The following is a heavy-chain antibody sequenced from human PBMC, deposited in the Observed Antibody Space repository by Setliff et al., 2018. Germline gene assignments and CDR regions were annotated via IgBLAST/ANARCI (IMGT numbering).Heavy chain of an antibody. D-gene: IGHD3-16*01. CDR3: ARLGGWLTSPETPGAFDI. CDR1: GYSFTNTW. Sequence: GASLTISCKGSGYSFTNTWIGWVRQMPGKGLEWMGIIYLGDSDVRYSPSFQGQVTISADKSINTAYLQWSSLKDSDTAIYYCARLGGWLTSPETPGAFDIWGQGTMVTVS. J-gene: IGHJ3*02. CDR2: IYLGDSDV. V-gene: IGHV5-51*01.